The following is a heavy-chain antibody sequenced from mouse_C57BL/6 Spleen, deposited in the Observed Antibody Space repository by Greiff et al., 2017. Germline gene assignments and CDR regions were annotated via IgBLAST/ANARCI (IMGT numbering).Heavy chain of an antibody. CDR2: INPGSGGT. J-gene: IGHJ3*01. Sequence: QVQLKESGAELVRPGTSVKVSCKASGYAFTNYLIEWVKQRPGQGLEWIGVINPGSGGTNYNEKFKGKATLTADKSSSTAYMQLSSLTSEDSAVYYCARSLQEYDEGFANWGKGTLVTVSA. CDR1: GYAFTNYL. CDR3: ARSLQEYDEGFAN. V-gene: IGHV1-54*01. D-gene: IGHD2-14*01.